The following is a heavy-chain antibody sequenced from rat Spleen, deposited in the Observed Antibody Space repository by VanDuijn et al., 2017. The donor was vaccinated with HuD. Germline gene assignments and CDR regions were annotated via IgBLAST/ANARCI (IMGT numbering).Heavy chain of an antibody. D-gene: IGHD1-7*01. CDR1: GFSLTDYS. CDR3: ARDGGMYPYGVMDA. J-gene: IGHJ4*01. CDR2: IWTGGTT. V-gene: IGHV2S63*01. Sequence: EVQLKESGPGLVQPSQTLSLTCTVSGFSLTDYSVHWVRQPTGKGLEWMGIIWTGGTTDYNSALKSRLSFSRDTSKNQVYLKMNSLQSEDTTTYYCARDGGMYPYGVMDAWGQGASVTVSS.